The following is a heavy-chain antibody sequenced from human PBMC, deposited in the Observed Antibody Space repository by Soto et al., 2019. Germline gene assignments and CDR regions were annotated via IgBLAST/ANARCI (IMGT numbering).Heavy chain of an antibody. D-gene: IGHD3-22*01. CDR2: ISSSGSTR. J-gene: IGHJ3*02. CDR1: GFTFSDYY. Sequence: QVQLVESGGGLVKPGGSLRLSCAASGFTFSDYYMSWIRQAPGKGLEWVSYISSSGSTRYYADSVKGRFTISRDNAKNSLYLQMNSLRAEDTAVYYCARDDWRYYDSSGRPGAFDIWGQGTMVTVSS. V-gene: IGHV3-11*01. CDR3: ARDDWRYYDSSGRPGAFDI.